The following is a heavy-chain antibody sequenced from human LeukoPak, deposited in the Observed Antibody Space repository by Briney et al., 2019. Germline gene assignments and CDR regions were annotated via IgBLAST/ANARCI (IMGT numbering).Heavy chain of an antibody. Sequence: GGSLRLSCAASGFTFSSYAMSWVREAPGKGLEWVSAISASGGSTYYADSVKGRFTISRDKSKNTLHLQMNSLRVEDTAVYYCAKDREPYWGQGTLVTVSS. CDR3: AKDREPY. J-gene: IGHJ4*02. CDR2: ISASGGST. V-gene: IGHV3-23*01. CDR1: GFTFSSYA.